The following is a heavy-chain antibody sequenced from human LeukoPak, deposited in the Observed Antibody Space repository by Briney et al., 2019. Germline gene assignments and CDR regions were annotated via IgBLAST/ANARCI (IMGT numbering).Heavy chain of an antibody. CDR3: ARQGSIAAAGTNDY. V-gene: IGHV1-18*01. CDR1: GYTFTSYG. J-gene: IGHJ4*02. D-gene: IGHD6-13*01. Sequence: ASVNVSCKASGYTFTSYGISWVRQAPGQGLEWMGWISAYNGNTNYAQKLQGRVTMTTDTSTSTAYMELRSLRSDDTAVYYCARQGSIAAAGTNDYWGQGTLVTVSS. CDR2: ISAYNGNT.